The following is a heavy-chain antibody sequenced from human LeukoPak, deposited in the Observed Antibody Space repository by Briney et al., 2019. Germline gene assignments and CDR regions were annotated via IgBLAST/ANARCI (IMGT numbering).Heavy chain of an antibody. V-gene: IGHV4-4*07. D-gene: IGHD3-10*01. CDR2: IYTSGST. J-gene: IGHJ6*02. CDR3: ARGYGSGSYSLFYYYYGMDV. Sequence: SETLSLTCTVSGGSISSYYWSWIRQPAGKGLEWIGRIYTSGSTNYNPSLKSRVTISVDTSKNQFSLKLSSVTAADTAVYYCARGYGSGSYSLFYYYYGMDVWGQGTTVTVSS. CDR1: GGSISSYY.